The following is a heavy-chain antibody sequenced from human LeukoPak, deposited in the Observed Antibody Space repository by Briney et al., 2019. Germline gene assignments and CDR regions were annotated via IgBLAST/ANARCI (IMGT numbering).Heavy chain of an antibody. CDR1: GYTFTGYY. CDR2: INPNSGGT. Sequence: ASVKVSCKASGYTFTGYYMHWVRQAPGQGLEWMGWINPNSGGTNYAQKFQGRVNMTEDTSTDTAYMEVSGLRSEDTAVYYCATGAIVYDYWGQGTLVTVSS. V-gene: IGHV1-2*02. D-gene: IGHD1-26*01. J-gene: IGHJ4*02. CDR3: ATGAIVYDY.